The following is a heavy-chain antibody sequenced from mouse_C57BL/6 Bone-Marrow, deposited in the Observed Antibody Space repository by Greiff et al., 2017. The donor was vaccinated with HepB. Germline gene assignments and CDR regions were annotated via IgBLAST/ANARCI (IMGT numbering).Heavy chain of an antibody. CDR3: ARVDYDGYLLGYFDV. CDR2: INPNNGGT. J-gene: IGHJ1*03. Sequence: EVKLVESGPELVKPGASVKIPCKASGYTFTDDNMDWVKQSHGKSLEWIGDINPNNGGTIYNPKFKGKATLTVDKSSSTDYMELRSLTSEDTAVYYCARVDYDGYLLGYFDVWGTGTTVTVSS. D-gene: IGHD2-3*01. CDR1: GYTFTDDN. V-gene: IGHV1-18*01.